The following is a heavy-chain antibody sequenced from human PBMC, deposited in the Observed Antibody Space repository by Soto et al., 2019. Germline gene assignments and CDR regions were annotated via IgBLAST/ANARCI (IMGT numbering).Heavy chain of an antibody. Sequence: QVQLVQSGAEVKKPGSSVKVSCKASGGTFSSYAISWVRQAPGQELEWMGGIIPIFGTANYAQKFQGRVTITADKSTSTAYMELSSLRSEDTAVYYCTHYDYVWGSYRHLPGGMDVWGQGTTVTVSS. V-gene: IGHV1-69*06. J-gene: IGHJ6*02. CDR3: THYDYVWGSYRHLPGGMDV. D-gene: IGHD3-16*02. CDR1: GGTFSSYA. CDR2: IIPIFGTA.